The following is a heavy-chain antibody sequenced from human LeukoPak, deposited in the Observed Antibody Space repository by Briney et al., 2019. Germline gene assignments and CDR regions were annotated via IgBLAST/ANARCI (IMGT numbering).Heavy chain of an antibody. CDR3: ARGNGYSSSPFDY. V-gene: IGHV3-7*03. CDR2: IKQDGSEK. CDR1: GFIFSSYA. J-gene: IGHJ4*02. Sequence: GGSLRLSCAASGFIFSSYAMSWVRQAPGPGLEWVANIKQDGSEKYYVDSVKGRFTISRDNAKNSLYLQMNSLRAEDTAVYYCARGNGYSSSPFDYWGQGTLVTVSS. D-gene: IGHD6-13*01.